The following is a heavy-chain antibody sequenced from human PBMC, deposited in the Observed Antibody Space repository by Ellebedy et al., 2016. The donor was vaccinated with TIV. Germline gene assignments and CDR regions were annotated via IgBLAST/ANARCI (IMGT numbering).Heavy chain of an antibody. D-gene: IGHD3-16*01. V-gene: IGHV3-23*01. CDR2: ISGNGGNT. J-gene: IGHJ4*02. Sequence: GGSLRLXCAVSGFTFSRNVMNWVRQAPGKGLEWVSSISGNGGNTYDADSVKGRFTISRDNSKSTLYLQMNSLRAEDTAVYYCARGWGARVYMAHLDYWGQGALVTVSS. CDR1: GFTFSRNV. CDR3: ARGWGARVYMAHLDY.